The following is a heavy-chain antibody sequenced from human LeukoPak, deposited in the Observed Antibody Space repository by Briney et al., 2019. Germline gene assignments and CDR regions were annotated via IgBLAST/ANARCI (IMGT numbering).Heavy chain of an antibody. CDR1: GFTFSSYS. CDR3: ARPLYDSSGYYYVPPWYYGMDV. Sequence: GGSLRLSCAASGFTFSSYSMNWVRQAPGKGLEWVSSISSSSSYMYYADSVKGRFTISRDNAKNSLYLQMNSLRVEDTAVYYCARPLYDSSGYYYVPPWYYGMDVWGQGATVTVSS. D-gene: IGHD3-22*01. V-gene: IGHV3-21*01. J-gene: IGHJ6*02. CDR2: ISSSSSYM.